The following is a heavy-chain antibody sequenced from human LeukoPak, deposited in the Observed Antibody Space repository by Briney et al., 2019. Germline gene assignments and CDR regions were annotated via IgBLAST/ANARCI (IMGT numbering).Heavy chain of an antibody. Sequence: KTGGSLRLSCAASGFTFSSYSMNWVRQAPGKGLQWVSSISNSGSFINYADSVKGRFTISRDNAKNSLYLQMNSLRAEDTAVYYCARDRIQLWPLGLDYWGQGTLVTVSS. J-gene: IGHJ4*02. D-gene: IGHD5-18*01. CDR2: ISNSGSFI. CDR1: GFTFSSYS. V-gene: IGHV3-21*01. CDR3: ARDRIQLWPLGLDY.